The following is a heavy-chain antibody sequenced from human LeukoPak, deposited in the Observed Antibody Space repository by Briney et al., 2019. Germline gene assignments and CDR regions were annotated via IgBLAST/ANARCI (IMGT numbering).Heavy chain of an antibody. J-gene: IGHJ6*02. Sequence: ASVKVSCKASGYTFTSYGISWLRQAPGQGLEWMGWISAYNGKTNYAQKLKGRVTMTTDTSTSTAYMELRSLRSDDTAVYYCARGKKAYGVTPVYYYYGMDVWGQGTTVTVSS. CDR3: ARGKKAYGVTPVYYYYGMDV. CDR2: ISAYNGKT. CDR1: GYTFTSYG. D-gene: IGHD2-8*01. V-gene: IGHV1-18*01.